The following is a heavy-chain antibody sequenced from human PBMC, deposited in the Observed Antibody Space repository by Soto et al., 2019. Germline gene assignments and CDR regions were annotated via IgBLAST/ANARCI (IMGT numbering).Heavy chain of an antibody. V-gene: IGHV3-21*01. D-gene: IGHD1-26*01. Sequence: EVELVESGGGLVKPGGSLRLSCAASGFTFSTYSMNWVRQAPGKGLEWVSSISSGSSYRYYADSVKGRFTISRDNAKNSLYLQMNSLRAEDTAVYYCARVTGEQLLGSLDSWGQGAPVTVSS. CDR1: GFTFSTYS. CDR3: ARVTGEQLLGSLDS. CDR2: ISSGSSYR. J-gene: IGHJ4*02.